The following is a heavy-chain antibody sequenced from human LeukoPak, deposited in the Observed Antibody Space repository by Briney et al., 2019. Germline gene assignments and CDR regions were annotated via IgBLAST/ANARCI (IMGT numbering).Heavy chain of an antibody. CDR3: TSPTSLGF. Sequence: PGGSLRLSCAASGFTFTSYGMHWVRQAPGKGLEWVAFVRYVQVNKYYADSVKGRFTISRDNSKNTLYLQMNSLRPDDTAVYYCTSPTSLGFWGQGTLVTVSS. V-gene: IGHV3-30*02. J-gene: IGHJ4*02. CDR1: GFTFTSYG. CDR2: VRYVQVNK. D-gene: IGHD3-10*01.